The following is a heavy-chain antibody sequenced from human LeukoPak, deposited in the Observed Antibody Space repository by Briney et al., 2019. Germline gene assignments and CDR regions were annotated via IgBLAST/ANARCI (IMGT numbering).Heavy chain of an antibody. D-gene: IGHD6-19*01. CDR2: ISSSSSYI. J-gene: IGHJ4*02. CDR1: GFTFSSYS. Sequence: PGGSLRLSCAASGFTFSSYSINWVRQAPGKGLEWVSSISSSSSYIYYADSVKGRFTISRDNAKNSLYLQMNSLRAEDTAVYYCARDQGSGWYYFDYWGQGTLVTVSS. CDR3: ARDQGSGWYYFDY. V-gene: IGHV3-21*01.